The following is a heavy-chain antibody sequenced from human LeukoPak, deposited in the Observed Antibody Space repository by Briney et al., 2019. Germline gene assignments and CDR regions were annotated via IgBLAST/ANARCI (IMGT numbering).Heavy chain of an antibody. J-gene: IGHJ4*02. Sequence: SQTLSLTCTVSGGFISSGGYYWSWIRQHPGKGLEWIGYIYYSGSTYYNPSLKSRVTISVDTSKNQFSLMLSSVTAADTAVYYCARGNKGAIAAEDYWGQGTLVTVST. D-gene: IGHD6-13*01. V-gene: IGHV4-31*03. CDR3: ARGNKGAIAAEDY. CDR1: GGFISSGGYY. CDR2: IYYSGST.